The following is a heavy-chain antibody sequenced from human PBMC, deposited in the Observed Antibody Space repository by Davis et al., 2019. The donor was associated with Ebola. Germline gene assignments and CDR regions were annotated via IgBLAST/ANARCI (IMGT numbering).Heavy chain of an antibody. CDR3: ARAPDRGQYNWFDP. CDR1: GGTFSSYA. D-gene: IGHD2-15*01. V-gene: IGHV1-69*04. Sequence: SVKVSCKASGGTFSSYAISWVRQAPGQGLEWMGRIIPILGIANYAQKFQGRVTITADKSTSTAYMELSSPRSEDTAVYYCARAPDRGQYNWFDPWGQGTLVTVSS. J-gene: IGHJ5*02. CDR2: IIPILGIA.